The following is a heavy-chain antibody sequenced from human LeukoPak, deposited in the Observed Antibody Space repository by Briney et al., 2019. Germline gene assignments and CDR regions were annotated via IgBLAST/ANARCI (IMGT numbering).Heavy chain of an antibody. CDR2: FSGSGGST. V-gene: IGHV3-23*01. CDR3: AKIGRRYDFWTGYYEEEVDYMDV. Sequence: GGSLRLSCAASGFTFSSYAMSWVRQAPGKGLECISGFSGSGGSTYYADSVKGRFTISRDNSKNTLYLQMNSLRAEDTAVYYCAKIGRRYDFWTGYYEEEVDYMDVWGKGTTVTVSS. J-gene: IGHJ6*03. D-gene: IGHD3-3*01. CDR1: GFTFSSYA.